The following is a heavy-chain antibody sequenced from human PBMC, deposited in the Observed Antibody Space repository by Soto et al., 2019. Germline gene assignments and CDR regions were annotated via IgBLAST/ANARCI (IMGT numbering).Heavy chain of an antibody. CDR1: GGSISSYY. Sequence: QVQLQESGPGLVKPSETLSLTCTVSGGSISSYYWSWIRQPPGKGLEWIGYIYYSGSTNYNPSLKSRVTISVDTSKNQFSLKLSSVTAADTPVYYCARRYDFWSGYLYYYYMDVWGKGTTVTVSS. CDR3: ARRYDFWSGYLYYYYMDV. D-gene: IGHD3-3*01. V-gene: IGHV4-59*08. CDR2: IYYSGST. J-gene: IGHJ6*03.